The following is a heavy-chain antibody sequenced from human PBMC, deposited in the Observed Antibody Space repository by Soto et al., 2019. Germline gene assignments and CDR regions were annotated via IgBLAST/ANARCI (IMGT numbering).Heavy chain of an antibody. V-gene: IGHV4-31*03. D-gene: IGHD2-15*01. J-gene: IGHJ5*02. CDR1: GGSISSGGYY. CDR2: IYYSGST. CDR3: ARVERGCSCYP. Sequence: QVQLQESGPGLVKPSQTLSLTCTVSGGSISSGGYYWSWIRQHPGKGLEWIGYIYYSGSTSYNPYLKCRLTISLATSKNQFSRKLSSVTAADTAVYYCARVERGCSCYPCGQGTLVTVSS.